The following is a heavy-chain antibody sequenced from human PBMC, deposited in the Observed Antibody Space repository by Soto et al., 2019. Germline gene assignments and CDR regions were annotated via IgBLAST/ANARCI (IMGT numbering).Heavy chain of an antibody. CDR2: ISFDGNIK. D-gene: IGHD4-17*01. V-gene: IGHV3-30*18. CDR1: GFTFSSYA. J-gene: IGHJ4*02. CDR3: AKTGRDYGDSPNDY. Sequence: QVQLVESGGGVVQPGRSLRLSCAASGFTFSSYAMHWVRQAPGKGLEWVALISFDGNIKYYADSVKGRFTISRDNSKNTLYLQMSSLGSNDTAMYYCAKTGRDYGDSPNDYWGQGILVTVSS.